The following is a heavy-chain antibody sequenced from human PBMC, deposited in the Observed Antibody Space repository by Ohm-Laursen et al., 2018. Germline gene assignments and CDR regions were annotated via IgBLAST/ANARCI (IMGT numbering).Heavy chain of an antibody. CDR2: IKHDGSEK. D-gene: IGHD2/OR15-2a*01. CDR3: ARESIAPFF. J-gene: IGHJ4*02. CDR1: GFTFSSYW. Sequence: SLRLSCAASGFTFSSYWMTWVRQAPAKGLEWVANIKHDGSEKYYVDSVKGRFTISRDNAKNSLYLQMDGLRVEDTAVYFCARESIAPFFWGQGTLVTVSS. V-gene: IGHV3-7*01.